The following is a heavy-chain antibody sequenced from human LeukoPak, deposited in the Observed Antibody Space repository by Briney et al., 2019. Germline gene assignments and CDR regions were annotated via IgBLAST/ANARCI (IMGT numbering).Heavy chain of an antibody. CDR3: ARAILSGYPDS. CDR1: GGSISTYF. CDR2: ISDSGST. V-gene: IGHV4-59*01. D-gene: IGHD3-3*01. Sequence: SETLSLTCTVSGGSISTYFWTWIRQPPGKGLEWIGYISDSGSTDYYPSLKSRVTISLDTSKNRFSLKLTSVTAADTAVYYCARAILSGYPDSWGQGTLVIVFS. J-gene: IGHJ4*02.